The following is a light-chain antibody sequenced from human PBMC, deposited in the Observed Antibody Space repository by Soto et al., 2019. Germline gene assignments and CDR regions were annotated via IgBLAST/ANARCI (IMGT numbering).Light chain of an antibody. Sequence: EIVWTQSPATLSLSPGERATLSCRASQSVSSYLAWYQQKPGQAPRLLIYDASNRATGIPARFSGSGSGTDLPLTISSLEPEEFAVYYCQQRSNWPWTFGQGTKVEIK. J-gene: IGKJ1*01. V-gene: IGKV3-11*01. CDR3: QQRSNWPWT. CDR1: QSVSSY. CDR2: DAS.